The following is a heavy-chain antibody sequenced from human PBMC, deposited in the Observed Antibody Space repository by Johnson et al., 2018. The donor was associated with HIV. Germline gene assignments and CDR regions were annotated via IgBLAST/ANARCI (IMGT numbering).Heavy chain of an antibody. CDR2: ISWNSGSI. CDR3: AKGATRYKTSGSNSDGAFDI. J-gene: IGHJ3*02. V-gene: IGHV3-9*01. CDR1: GFTFDDYA. Sequence: VQLVESGGGVVQPGRSLRLSCAASGFTFDDYAMHWVRQAPGKGLEWVSGISWNSGSIGYADSVTGRFTISRDNAKNSLYLQMNTLRAEDTALYYCAKGATRYKTSGSNSDGAFDIWGQGTMVTVSS. D-gene: IGHD1-26*01.